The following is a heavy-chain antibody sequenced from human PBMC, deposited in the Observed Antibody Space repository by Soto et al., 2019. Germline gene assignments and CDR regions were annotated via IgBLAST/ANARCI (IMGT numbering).Heavy chain of an antibody. CDR1: GHTFTESD. V-gene: IGHV1-8*01. Sequence: ASVKVCCNASGHTFTESDINWVRQAPGQGLEWMGWMNPDSGHAAYAQKFHGRVTLTTSTSTSTVYMEMRSLGSEDTAVYDCARRPHYSCCICYYGMLKWGKGTL. J-gene: IGHJ4*02. CDR2: MNPDSGHA. D-gene: IGHD2-15*01. CDR3: ARRPHYSCCICYYGMLK.